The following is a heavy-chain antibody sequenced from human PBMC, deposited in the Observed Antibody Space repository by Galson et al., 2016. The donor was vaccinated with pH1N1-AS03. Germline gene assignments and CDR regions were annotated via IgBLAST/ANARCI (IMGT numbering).Heavy chain of an antibody. J-gene: IGHJ4*02. CDR2: SYSGGIT. CDR3: AKERSSWPPGWGSVDS. CDR1: GFTVSSTY. D-gene: IGHD6-13*01. V-gene: IGHV3-53*01. Sequence: SLRLSCAASGFTVSSTYMSWGRQAPGKGLEWVSVSYSGGITYYADSVKGRFTISRDHSKNTLSLQMSRLRAEDPPVYYCAKERSSWPPGWGSVDSWGQGTLVTVSS.